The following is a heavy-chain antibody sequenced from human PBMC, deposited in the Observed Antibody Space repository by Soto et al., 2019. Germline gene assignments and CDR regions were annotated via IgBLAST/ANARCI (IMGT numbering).Heavy chain of an antibody. J-gene: IGHJ3*02. Sequence: GESLKISCKGSGYSFTSYWIGWVRQMPGKGLEWMGIIYPGDSDTRYSPSFQGQVTISADKSISTAYLQWSSLKASDTAMYYCARRSVGYCSGGSCRPWEDAFDIWGQGTMVTVSS. CDR3: ARRSVGYCSGGSCRPWEDAFDI. V-gene: IGHV5-51*01. D-gene: IGHD2-15*01. CDR2: IYPGDSDT. CDR1: GYSFTSYW.